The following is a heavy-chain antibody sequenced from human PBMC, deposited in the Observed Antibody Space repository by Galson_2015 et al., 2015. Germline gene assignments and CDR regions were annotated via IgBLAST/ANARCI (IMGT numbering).Heavy chain of an antibody. CDR2: INSDGSST. V-gene: IGHV3-74*01. CDR1: GFTFSSYW. Sequence: SLRLSCAASGFTFSSYWMHWVRQAPGKGLVWVSRINSDGSSTSYADSVKGRFTISRDNAKNTLYLQMNSLRAEDTAVYYCARSNPATITGYYYYYMDVWGKGTTVTVSS. J-gene: IGHJ6*03. CDR3: ARSNPATITGYYYYYMDV. D-gene: IGHD5-12*01.